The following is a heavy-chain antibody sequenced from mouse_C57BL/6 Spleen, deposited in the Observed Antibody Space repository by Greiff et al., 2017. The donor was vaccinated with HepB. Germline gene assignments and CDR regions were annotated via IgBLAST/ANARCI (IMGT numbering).Heavy chain of an antibody. J-gene: IGHJ2*01. CDR3: ARWGGPGYFDY. D-gene: IGHD3-3*01. CDR2: INPNNGGT. Sequence: EVQGVESGPELVKPGASVKMSCKASGYTFTDYNMHWVKQSHGKSLEWIGYINPNNGGTSYNQKFKGKATLTVNKSSSTAYMELRSLTSEDSAVYYCARWGGPGYFDYWGQGTTLTVSS. CDR1: GYTFTDYN. V-gene: IGHV1-22*01.